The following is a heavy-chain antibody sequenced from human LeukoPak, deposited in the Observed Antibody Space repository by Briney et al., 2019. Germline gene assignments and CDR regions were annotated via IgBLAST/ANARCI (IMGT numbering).Heavy chain of an antibody. D-gene: IGHD2-21*01. J-gene: IGHJ4*02. CDR2: INHSGTT. CDR3: ARRRRVVRAGFDY. Sequence: SETLSLTCAGYGGSFSSYFWTWIRQTPGKGLEWIGEINHSGTTNYNPSLKSRVTMSVDTSKDQFSLKLMSVTAANTGVYYCARRRRVVRAGFDYWGQGTRVIVSS. CDR1: GGSFSSYF. V-gene: IGHV4-34*01.